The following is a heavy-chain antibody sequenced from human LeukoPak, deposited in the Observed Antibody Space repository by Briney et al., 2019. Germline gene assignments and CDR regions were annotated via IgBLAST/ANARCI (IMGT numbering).Heavy chain of an antibody. D-gene: IGHD3-10*01. CDR1: GFTFDDYA. CDR2: ISWNSGSI. V-gene: IGHV3-9*01. CDR3: ARDAVVRGAIITLGIHMDV. J-gene: IGHJ6*03. Sequence: GGSLRLSCAASGFTFDDYAMHWVRQAPGKGLEWVSGISWNSGSIGYADSVKGRFTISRDNAKNSLYLQMNSLRAEDTAVYYCARDAVVRGAIITLGIHMDVWGKGTTVTISS.